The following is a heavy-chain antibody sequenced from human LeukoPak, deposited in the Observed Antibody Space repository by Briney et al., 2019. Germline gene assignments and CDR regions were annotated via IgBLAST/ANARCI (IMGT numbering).Heavy chain of an antibody. CDR1: GDTFSEYG. CDR3: PKTRAGYVFRAGSLDY. J-gene: IGHJ4*02. Sequence: PGGSLRLSCAASGDTFSEYGMTWVRQAPGKGLEWVSVISGTGASTYYADSVKGRFTISRENSRDNSNNMMYLQMHGLRADDTAVYYCPKTRAGYVFRAGSLDYWGQGTLVTVSS. CDR2: ISGTGAST. D-gene: IGHD5-12*01. V-gene: IGHV3-23*01.